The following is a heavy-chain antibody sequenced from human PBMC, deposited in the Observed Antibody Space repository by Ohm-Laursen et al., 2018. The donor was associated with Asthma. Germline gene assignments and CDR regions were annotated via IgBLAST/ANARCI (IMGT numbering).Heavy chain of an antibody. D-gene: IGHD6-6*01. CDR2: FFPRGND. CDR1: GGSISSYY. CDR3: ARVGIAARVIDY. J-gene: IGHJ4*02. V-gene: IGHV4-59*01. Sequence: SETLSLTCTVSGGSISSYYWSWIRQPPGKGLEWIGYFFPRGNDNYNPSLRSRVTMSMGTSRDQFSLNLRSVTAADTAVYYCARVGIAARVIDYWGQGTLVTVSS.